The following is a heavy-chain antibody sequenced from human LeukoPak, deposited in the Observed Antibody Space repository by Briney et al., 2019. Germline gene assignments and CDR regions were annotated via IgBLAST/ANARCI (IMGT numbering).Heavy chain of an antibody. Sequence: KPSETLSLTCAVYGGSFSNYYWSWIRQPPGKGLEWIGGITHSGSTNYNPSLKSRVTISVDTSKNQFSLKLSSVTAADTAAYYCARDEDAFDLWGQGTMVSVSS. CDR3: ARDEDAFDL. CDR1: GGSFSNYY. J-gene: IGHJ3*01. V-gene: IGHV4-34*01. CDR2: ITHSGST.